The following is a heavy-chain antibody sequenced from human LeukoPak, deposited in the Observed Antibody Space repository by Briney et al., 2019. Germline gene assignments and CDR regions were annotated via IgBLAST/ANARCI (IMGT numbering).Heavy chain of an antibody. J-gene: IGHJ6*02. CDR2: IYPDDSET. V-gene: IGHV5-51*01. D-gene: IGHD6-6*01. CDR1: GYSFTSYW. CDR3: ARRGSRSSGVYYGLDV. Sequence: GESLEISCKGSGYSFTSYWIGWVRQMPGKGLEWRGFIYPDDSETRYSPSFQGQVTISADKSSSTAYVQWTSLKASDSAMYYCARRGSRSSGVYYGLDVWGQGTTVTVSS.